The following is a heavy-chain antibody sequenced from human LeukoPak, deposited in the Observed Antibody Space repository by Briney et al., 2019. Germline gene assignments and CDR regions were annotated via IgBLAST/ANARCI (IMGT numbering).Heavy chain of an antibody. D-gene: IGHD3-9*01. CDR3: VNSYDILTGYYDY. CDR1: GFTFSSYA. V-gene: IGHV3-64D*06. J-gene: IGHJ4*02. Sequence: GGSLRLSCSASGFTFSSYAMHWVRQAPGKGLEYVSAISSSGGSTYYADSVKGRFTISRDNSKNTLYLQMSSLRAGDTAVYYCVNSYDILTGYYDYWGQGTLVTVSS. CDR2: ISSSGGST.